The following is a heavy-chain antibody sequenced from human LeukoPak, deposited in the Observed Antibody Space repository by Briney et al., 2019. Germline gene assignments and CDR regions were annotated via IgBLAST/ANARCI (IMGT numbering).Heavy chain of an antibody. D-gene: IGHD3-9*01. J-gene: IGHJ5*02. Sequence: SETLSLTCTVSGGSISSYYWSWLRQPPGKGLEWIGYIYYSGGTNYNASLKSRVTISVDSSKSPFSLKLSSVTAADTAVYYCARHYDILTGYFRVPPEINWFDHWGQGTLVTVSS. V-gene: IGHV4-59*08. CDR1: GGSISSYY. CDR2: IYYSGGT. CDR3: ARHYDILTGYFRVPPEINWFDH.